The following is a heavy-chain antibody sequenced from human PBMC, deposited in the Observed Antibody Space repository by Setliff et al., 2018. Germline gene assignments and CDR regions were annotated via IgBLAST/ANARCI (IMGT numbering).Heavy chain of an antibody. D-gene: IGHD2-15*01. CDR1: GFTFSSYA. CDR2: ITGSGSST. V-gene: IGHV3-23*01. Sequence: GESLKISCAASGFTFSSYAMNWVRQAPGKGLECASIITGSGSSTYYADSVKGRFTISRDNSKNTVYLQMNSLRAEDTAVYYCAKAPSPSCIGATCYPFDCWGQGTLVTVSS. J-gene: IGHJ4*02. CDR3: AKAPSPSCIGATCYPFDC.